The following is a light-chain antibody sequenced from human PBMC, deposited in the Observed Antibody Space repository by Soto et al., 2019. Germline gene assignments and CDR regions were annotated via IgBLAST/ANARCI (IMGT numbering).Light chain of an antibody. CDR2: AKT. V-gene: IGLV1-40*01. J-gene: IGLJ2*01. CDR3: GTWDSSLTIGVI. Sequence: QSVLTQPPSVSGAPGQRVTISCTGGSSNIGAGFDVHWYQQIPGTAPKLLIYAKTNRPSGVPDRFSGSRSATSASLAITGLQTGDEADYYCGTWDSSLTIGVIFGGGTKLTVL. CDR1: SSNIGAGFD.